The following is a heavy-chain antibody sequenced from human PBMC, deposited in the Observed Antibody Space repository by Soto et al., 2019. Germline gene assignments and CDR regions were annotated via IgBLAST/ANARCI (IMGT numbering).Heavy chain of an antibody. D-gene: IGHD3-10*01. CDR2: IIPLFCTT. CDR1: GDTFKNCV. J-gene: IGHJ6*02. CDR3: AAELGFGKLSVV. Sequence: QVQAVQSCVEVRRPRSSVKVSCHASGDTFKNCVISWVRQSHGQGLEWMGGIIPLFCTTDFAQRFQGRLTITTDESTTTAYMDLSSLRSEDTATYYCAAELGFGKLSVVWGQGTTVIVSS. V-gene: IGHV1-69*01.